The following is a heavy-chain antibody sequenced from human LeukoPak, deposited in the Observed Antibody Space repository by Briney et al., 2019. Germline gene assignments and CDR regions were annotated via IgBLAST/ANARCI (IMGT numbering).Heavy chain of an antibody. CDR2: IGAYNGNT. D-gene: IGHD5-24*01. Sequence: ASVKVSCKASGYTFTNYGITWVRQAPGQGLEWMGWIGAYNGNTNYAQKFQGRVTMTTDTSTSTAYMELRSLRSDDTAVNYCARVDGYPDPFDIWGQGTMVTVSS. CDR3: ARVDGYPDPFDI. V-gene: IGHV1-18*01. J-gene: IGHJ3*02. CDR1: GYTFTNYG.